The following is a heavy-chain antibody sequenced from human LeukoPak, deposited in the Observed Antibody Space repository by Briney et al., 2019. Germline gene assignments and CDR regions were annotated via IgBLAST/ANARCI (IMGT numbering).Heavy chain of an antibody. Sequence: GASVTVSCKASGGPFSSYAISWVRRAPGQGLEWMGRIIPILGIANYAHKFQGRVTITADKSTSTAYMELSSLRSEDTAVYYCAGGEDTAMVTLDYWGQGTLVTVSS. J-gene: IGHJ4*02. CDR2: IIPILGIA. CDR3: AGGEDTAMVTLDY. D-gene: IGHD5-18*01. CDR1: GGPFSSYA. V-gene: IGHV1-69*04.